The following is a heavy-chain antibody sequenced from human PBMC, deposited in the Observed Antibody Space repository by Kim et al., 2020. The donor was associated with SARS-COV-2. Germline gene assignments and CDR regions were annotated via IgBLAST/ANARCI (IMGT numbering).Heavy chain of an antibody. CDR1: GFTFEDDA. CDR3: ARDVFGSGSYF. J-gene: IGHJ4*02. Sequence: GGSLRLSCTASGFTFEDDAMSWVLQSPGRGLEWVSLISGDGGSTYYADTVEGRFTISRDNNNNSLFLQMHSLKSEDSALYYCARDVFGSGSYFWGRGTLVTVSS. D-gene: IGHD3-10*01. CDR2: ISGDGGST. V-gene: IGHV3-43*02.